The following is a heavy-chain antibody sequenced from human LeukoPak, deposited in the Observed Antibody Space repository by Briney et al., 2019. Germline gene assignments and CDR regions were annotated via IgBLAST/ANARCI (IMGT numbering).Heavy chain of an antibody. CDR3: TTGGNVFVAGTRAFDF. CDR1: GFTFSNDW. CDR2: IISKIDGGAT. D-gene: IGHD6-19*01. Sequence: GGSLRLSCAASGFTFSNDWMNWVRQAPGKGLEWVGRIISKIDGGATDYAAPVKGRFTISRDDSKNTLYLQMNSLKTEDTAVYYCTTGGNVFVAGTRAFDFWGQGTMVTVSS. J-gene: IGHJ3*01. V-gene: IGHV3-15*07.